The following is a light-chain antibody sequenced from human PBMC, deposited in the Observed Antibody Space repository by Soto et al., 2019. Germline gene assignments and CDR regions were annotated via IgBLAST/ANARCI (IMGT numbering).Light chain of an antibody. CDR2: DAS. CDR1: QTVSRN. CDR3: QQYGSSPAT. Sequence: EVVMTQSPATMSVSPVERATLSCRASQTVSRNLAWYQQRPGQAPRLLIYDASNRATGIPARFSGSGSGTDFTLTISSLEPEDFAVYYCQQYGSSPATFGQGTEVDIK. V-gene: IGKV3D-15*02. J-gene: IGKJ1*01.